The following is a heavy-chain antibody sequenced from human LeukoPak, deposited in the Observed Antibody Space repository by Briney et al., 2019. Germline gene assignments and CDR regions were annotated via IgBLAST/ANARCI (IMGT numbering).Heavy chain of an antibody. V-gene: IGHV3-30*18. D-gene: IGHD1-26*01. Sequence: GGSLRLSCAASGFTFSSYGMHWVRQAPGKGLEWVAVISYDGSNKYYADSVKGRFTISRDNSKNTLYLQMNSLRAEDTAVYYCAKDHIVGATNHYGMDVWGQGTTVTVSS. CDR1: GFTFSSYG. CDR3: AKDHIVGATNHYGMDV. CDR2: ISYDGSNK. J-gene: IGHJ6*02.